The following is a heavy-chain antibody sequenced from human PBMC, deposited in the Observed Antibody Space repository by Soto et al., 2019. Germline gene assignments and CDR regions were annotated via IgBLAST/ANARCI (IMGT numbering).Heavy chain of an antibody. CDR2: IWYDGTKE. CDR1: GFTFRSYG. Sequence: QVQLVESGGGVVQPGRSLRLSCAASGFTFRSYGMHWVRQAPGKGLEWVAVIWYDGTKEYYADSVKGRFTISRDNSKNTLYVQMTSLRAEDTAVYYCARLDIGGDYIDYWGQGTLVTVSS. V-gene: IGHV3-33*01. J-gene: IGHJ4*02. CDR3: ARLDIGGDYIDY. D-gene: IGHD1-1*01.